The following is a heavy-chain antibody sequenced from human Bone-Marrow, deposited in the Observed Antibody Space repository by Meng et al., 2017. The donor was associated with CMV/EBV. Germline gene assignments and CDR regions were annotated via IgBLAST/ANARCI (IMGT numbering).Heavy chain of an antibody. V-gene: IGHV1-2*02. J-gene: IGHJ4*02. CDR1: GYTFTGYY. CDR3: ATYSSSWYPFDY. CDR2: INPNSGGT. Sequence: ASVKVSCKSSGYTFTGYYMHWVRQAPGQELEWMGWINPNSGGTNYAQKFQGRVTMTRDTSISTAYMELSRLRSDDTAVYYCATYSSSWYPFDYWGQGTLVTVSS. D-gene: IGHD6-13*01.